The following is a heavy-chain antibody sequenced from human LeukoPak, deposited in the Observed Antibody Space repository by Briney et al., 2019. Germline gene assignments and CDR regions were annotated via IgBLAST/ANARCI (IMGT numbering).Heavy chain of an antibody. CDR2: IKSKTDGGTT. CDR3: TTDLAPFYRYGMDV. V-gene: IGHV3-15*01. D-gene: IGHD1-26*01. J-gene: IGHJ6*02. Sequence: GGSLRLSCAASGFTFSDYYMSWIRQAPGKGLEWVGRIKSKTDGGTTDYAAPVKGRFTISRDDSKNTLYLQMNSLKTEDTAVYYCTTDLAPFYRYGMDVWGQGTTVTVSS. CDR1: GFTFSDYY.